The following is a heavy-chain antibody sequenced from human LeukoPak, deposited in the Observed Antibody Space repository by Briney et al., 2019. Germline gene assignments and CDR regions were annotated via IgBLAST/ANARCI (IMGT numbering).Heavy chain of an antibody. V-gene: IGHV3-33*01. CDR2: VWYDGGKK. Sequence: GGSLRLSCAASGFTFSNYGMHWVRQAPGRGLEWVAVVWYDGGKKYSEDSVKGRFTISRDNSKNTLYLQINSLRAEGTAVYYCARDRDTGYMDVWGKGTTVTVSS. CDR3: ARDRDTGYMDV. J-gene: IGHJ6*03. CDR1: GFTFSNYG. D-gene: IGHD1-14*01.